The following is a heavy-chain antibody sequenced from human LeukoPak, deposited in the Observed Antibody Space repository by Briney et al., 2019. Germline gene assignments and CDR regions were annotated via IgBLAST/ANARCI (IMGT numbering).Heavy chain of an antibody. V-gene: IGHV1-18*01. D-gene: IGHD3-10*01. CDR3: ARVLLWFGEAPAYFDY. CDR2: ISAYNGNT. Sequence: ASVKVSCKASGYTFTSYGISWVRQAPGQGVEWMGWISAYNGNTNYAQKLQGRVTLTTDTSTSTAYMELRSLRSDGTAVYYCARVLLWFGEAPAYFDYWGEGTLVTVSS. CDR1: GYTFTSYG. J-gene: IGHJ4*02.